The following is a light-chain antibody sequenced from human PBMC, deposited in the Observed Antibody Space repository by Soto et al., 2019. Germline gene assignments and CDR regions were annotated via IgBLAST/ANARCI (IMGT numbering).Light chain of an antibody. CDR3: CSYSGSDSLL. Sequence: QSALTQPRSVSGSPGESVTISCSGTSSDVGSYNYVSWYQQYPGKAPKVMIYDVSERPSEVPVRFSGSKSGNTASLTISGLHAEDEAEYFCCSYSGSDSLLFGGGTKVTVL. J-gene: IGLJ2*01. V-gene: IGLV2-11*01. CDR1: SSDVGSYNY. CDR2: DVS.